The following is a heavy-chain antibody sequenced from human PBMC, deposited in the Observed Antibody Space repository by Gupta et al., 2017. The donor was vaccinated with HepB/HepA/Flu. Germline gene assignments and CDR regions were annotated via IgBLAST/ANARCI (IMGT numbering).Heavy chain of an antibody. CDR3: ARQSHCSSTSCYSEAFDY. CDR2: ISSSSSYI. Sequence: EVQLVESGGGLVKPGGSLRLSCAASGFTFSSYSMNWVRQAPGKGLEWVSSISSSSSYIYYADSVKGRFTISRDNAKNSLYLQMNSLRAEDTAVYYCARQSHCSSTSCYSEAFDYWGQGTLVTVSS. CDR1: GFTFSSYS. V-gene: IGHV3-21*01. D-gene: IGHD2-2*01. J-gene: IGHJ4*02.